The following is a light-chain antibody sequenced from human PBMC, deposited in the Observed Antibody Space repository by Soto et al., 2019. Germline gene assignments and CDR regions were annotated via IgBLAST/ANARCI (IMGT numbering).Light chain of an antibody. CDR3: SSYAGSNKGVV. CDR2: EVS. CDR1: SSDVGGYNS. V-gene: IGLV2-8*01. J-gene: IGLJ2*01. Sequence: QSALTQPPSASGSPGQSVTISCTGTSSDVGGYNSVSWCQQYPGKAPKLMIYEVSKRPSGVPDRFSGSKSGNTASLTVSGLQAEDEADYYCSSYAGSNKGVVVGGGTKVTVL.